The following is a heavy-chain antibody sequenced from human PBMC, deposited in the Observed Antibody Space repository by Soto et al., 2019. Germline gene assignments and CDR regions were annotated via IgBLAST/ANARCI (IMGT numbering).Heavy chain of an antibody. CDR2: MNPNSGNT. J-gene: IGHJ6*02. CDR3: ARGPGSSDWRFSYYYMDV. V-gene: IGHV1-8*01. D-gene: IGHD6-19*01. CDR1: FTSYD. Sequence: QVQLVQSGAEVKKPGASVKVSCTFTSYDINWVRQATGQGLEWMGWMNPNSGNTRYAQKFQGRVTMTRNTSNFTASMELSSLRSEDTAVYYCARGPGSSDWRFSYYYMDVWGQGTTVTVYS.